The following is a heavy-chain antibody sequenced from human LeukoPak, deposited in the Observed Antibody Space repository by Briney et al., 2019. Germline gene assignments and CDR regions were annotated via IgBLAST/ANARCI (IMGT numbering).Heavy chain of an antibody. V-gene: IGHV3-21*01. D-gene: IGHD2-15*01. CDR2: ISSSSSYI. CDR1: GFTFSSYS. Sequence: NPGGSLRLSCAASGFTFSSYSMNWVRQAPGKGLEWVSSISSSSSYIYYADSVKGRFTISRDNAKNSLYLQMNSLRAEDTAVYYCARDYSGGSCLFDPWGQGTLVTVSS. CDR3: ARDYSGGSCLFDP. J-gene: IGHJ5*02.